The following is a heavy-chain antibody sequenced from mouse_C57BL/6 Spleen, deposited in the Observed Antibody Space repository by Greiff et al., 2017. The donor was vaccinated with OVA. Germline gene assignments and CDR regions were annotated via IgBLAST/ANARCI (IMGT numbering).Heavy chain of an antibody. J-gene: IGHJ2*01. V-gene: IGHV1-52*01. CDR2: IDPSDSAT. Sequence: VQLQQPGAELVRPGSSVKLSCKASGYTFTSYWMHWVKQRPIQGLEWIGNIDPSDSATHYNQKFKDKATLTVDKSSSTAYMQLSSLTSEDSAVYYCARAGTDYWGQGTTLTVS. CDR1: GYTFTSYW. CDR3: ARAGTDY. D-gene: IGHD4-1*01.